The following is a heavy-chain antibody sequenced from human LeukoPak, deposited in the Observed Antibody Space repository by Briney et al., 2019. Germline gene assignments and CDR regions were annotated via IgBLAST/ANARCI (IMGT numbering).Heavy chain of an antibody. CDR2: IHASGST. CDR1: GDSISAYY. Sequence: NSSETLSLTCTVSGDSISAYYWSWIRQPAGRGLEWIGRIHASGSTRYNPSLKSRVTMSVDTSKNQFSLKLTSVTAADTALYFCARGMSAAYDYNWFDSWGQGTLVTVSS. CDR3: ARGMSAAYDYNWFDS. D-gene: IGHD5-12*01. V-gene: IGHV4-4*07. J-gene: IGHJ5*01.